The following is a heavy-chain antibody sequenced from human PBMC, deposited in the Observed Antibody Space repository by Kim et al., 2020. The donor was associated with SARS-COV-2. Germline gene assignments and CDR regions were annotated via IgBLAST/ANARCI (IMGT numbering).Heavy chain of an antibody. Sequence: SETLSLTCTVSGGSISSSSYYWVWIRQPPGKGLEWIGSIYYSGSTYYNPSLKSRVTISVDTSKNQFSLKLSSVTAADTAVYYCARHGGSGWSGYFDLWGRGTLVTVSS. CDR2: IYYSGST. J-gene: IGHJ2*01. CDR3: ARHGGSGWSGYFDL. D-gene: IGHD6-19*01. CDR1: GGSISSSSYY. V-gene: IGHV4-39*01.